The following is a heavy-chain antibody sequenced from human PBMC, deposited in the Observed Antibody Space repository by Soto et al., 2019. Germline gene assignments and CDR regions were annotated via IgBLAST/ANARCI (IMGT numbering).Heavy chain of an antibody. CDR2: ISYDGSNK. CDR1: GFTFSSYG. Sequence: PGGSLRLSCAASGFTFSSYGMHWVRQAPGKGLEWVAVISYDGSNKYYADSVKGRFTISRDNSKNTLYLQMNSLRAEDTAVYYCAKPNKRRLVGANNAEYFQHWGQGTLVTVSS. D-gene: IGHD1-26*01. J-gene: IGHJ1*01. V-gene: IGHV3-30*18. CDR3: AKPNKRRLVGANNAEYFQH.